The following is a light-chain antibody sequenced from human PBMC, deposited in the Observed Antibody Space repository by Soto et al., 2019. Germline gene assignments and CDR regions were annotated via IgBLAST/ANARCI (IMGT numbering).Light chain of an antibody. Sequence: EIVLTQSQGTLWLCAVEGADLXSRASQSIANSLAWYQQKPGQAPRLLIFGASNRATGIPDRFSGSGSGTDFTLTISRLEPEDFAVYHCQQYGGSPRTFGQGTKVDI. CDR3: QQYGGSPRT. CDR1: QSIANS. CDR2: GAS. V-gene: IGKV3-20*01. J-gene: IGKJ1*01.